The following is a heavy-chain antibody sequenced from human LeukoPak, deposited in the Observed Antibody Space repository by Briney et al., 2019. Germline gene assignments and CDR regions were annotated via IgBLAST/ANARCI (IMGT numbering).Heavy chain of an antibody. Sequence: ASVKVSCKASGYTFIYYYMRWVRQAPGQGLEWMGWINPNSGGTNYAQEFQGRVTMTRDTSVSTAYMELSSLSSDDTAVYYCARDLDYYDRSVYYYPRCYYMDVGGDGTTVTIS. CDR3: ARDLDYYDRSVYYYPRCYYMDV. J-gene: IGHJ6*03. V-gene: IGHV1-2*02. CDR2: INPNSGGT. CDR1: GYTFIYYY. D-gene: IGHD3-22*01.